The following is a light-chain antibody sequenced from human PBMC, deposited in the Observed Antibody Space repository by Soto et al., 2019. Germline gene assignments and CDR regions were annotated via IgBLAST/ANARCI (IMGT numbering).Light chain of an antibody. V-gene: IGLV2-14*01. CDR1: RSDIGDSNF. Sequence: QSALTQPASVSGSPGQSVTISCTGPRSDIGDSNFISWYQHSPGKAPRLLIYQVNNRPSGVSGRFSGSKVGNTASLTISGLLDFEEAGSPCSSFRSGTMLFFGRGTKVT. CDR3: SSFRSGTMLF. J-gene: IGLJ1*01. CDR2: QVN.